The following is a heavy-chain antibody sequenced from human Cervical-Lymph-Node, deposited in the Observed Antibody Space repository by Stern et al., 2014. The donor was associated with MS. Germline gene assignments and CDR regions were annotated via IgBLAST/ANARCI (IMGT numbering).Heavy chain of an antibody. V-gene: IGHV4-59*01. CDR1: GASISSSY. CDR2: IYYSGIT. CDR3: ARGGTGGYGHFDY. J-gene: IGHJ4*02. D-gene: IGHD5-18*01. Sequence: QLQLQESGPGLVKPSETLSLTCTVSGASISSSYWSWVRQPPGKGPEWIAYIYYSGITNYNPSLRSRVTISVDMAKNQFSLKLTSVTAADRAVYYWARGGTGGYGHFDYGGQGILVPVS.